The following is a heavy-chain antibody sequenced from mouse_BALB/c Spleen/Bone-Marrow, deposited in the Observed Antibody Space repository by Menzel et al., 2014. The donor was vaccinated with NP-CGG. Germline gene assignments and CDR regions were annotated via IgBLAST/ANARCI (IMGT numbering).Heavy chain of an antibody. Sequence: DVMLVESGGGLVKPGGSLRLSCAASGFTFSDYYMYWVRQTPEKRLEWVATISDGGGYISYKDSVKGRFTISRDNAKNNLYLQMSSLKSEDTAMYHCLDGYYPWFASWGQGTLVTVSA. CDR1: GFTFSDYY. CDR2: ISDGGGYI. D-gene: IGHD2-3*01. CDR3: LDGYYPWFAS. V-gene: IGHV5-4*02. J-gene: IGHJ3*01.